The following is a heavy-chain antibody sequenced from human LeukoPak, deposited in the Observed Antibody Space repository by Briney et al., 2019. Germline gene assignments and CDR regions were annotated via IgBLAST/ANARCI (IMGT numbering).Heavy chain of an antibody. CDR2: IIPIFGTA. CDR1: GGTFSSYA. Sequence: SVKVSCKASGGTFSSYAISWVRQAPGQGLEWMGGIIPIFGTANYAQKFQGRVTITADKSTSTAYMELSSLRAEDTAVYYCARDDYYDSSGYDYFDYWGQGTLVTVSS. V-gene: IGHV1-69*06. D-gene: IGHD3-22*01. J-gene: IGHJ4*02. CDR3: ARDDYYDSSGYDYFDY.